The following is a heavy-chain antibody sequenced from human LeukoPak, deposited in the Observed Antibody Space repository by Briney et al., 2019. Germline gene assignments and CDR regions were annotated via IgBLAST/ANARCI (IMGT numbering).Heavy chain of an antibody. Sequence: ASVKVCCKASAYTFTSYDMHWVRQAPGQGLEWMGIINPSGGYTSYTNYAQKFQGRVTMARDMSTSTVYMELSSLRSEDTAVYYCARDYQGFDYWGQGTLVTVSS. CDR2: INPSGGYT. CDR1: AYTFTSYD. CDR3: ARDYQGFDY. J-gene: IGHJ4*02. V-gene: IGHV1-46*01. D-gene: IGHD2-2*01.